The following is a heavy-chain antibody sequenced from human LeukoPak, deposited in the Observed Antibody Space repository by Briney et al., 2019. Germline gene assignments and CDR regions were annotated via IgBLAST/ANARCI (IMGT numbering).Heavy chain of an antibody. Sequence: GGSLRLSCAASGFTFSSCGMHWVRQAPGKGLEWVAVISYDGSNKYYADSVKGRFTISRDNSKNTLYLQMNSLRVEDTAVYYCAKDRSGYGSGSYSSDCWGQGTLVTVSS. CDR3: AKDRSGYGSGSYSSDC. D-gene: IGHD3-10*01. J-gene: IGHJ4*02. CDR2: ISYDGSNK. V-gene: IGHV3-30*18. CDR1: GFTFSSCG.